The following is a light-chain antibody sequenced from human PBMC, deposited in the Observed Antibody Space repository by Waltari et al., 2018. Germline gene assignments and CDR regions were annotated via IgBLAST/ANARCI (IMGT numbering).Light chain of an antibody. V-gene: IGKV3-15*01. CDR1: QSVITH. Sequence: EIVMTQSPATLSVSPGERATLSCRASQSVITHLVWYQQKPGQAPRLLIYDASTRATGIPARFSGRGAGTEFTLTISSLQSEDFAVYHCQQYNNWPRVFGPGTKVDIK. CDR3: QQYNNWPRV. J-gene: IGKJ3*01. CDR2: DAS.